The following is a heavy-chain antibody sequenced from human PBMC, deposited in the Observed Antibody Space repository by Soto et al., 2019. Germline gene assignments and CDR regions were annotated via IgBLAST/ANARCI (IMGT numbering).Heavy chain of an antibody. Sequence: EVKLVESGGGLVQPGGSLRLSCAASGFSLSTYSMNWVRQAPGKGLEWLSYISSSTKTIFYADSVKGRFTISRDSANNSLYLQMNSLRDEDTAVYFCARGLGWRRGPFDCCGQGTLVAVSP. D-gene: IGHD2-21*01. J-gene: IGHJ4*02. CDR1: GFSLSTYS. V-gene: IGHV3-48*02. CDR3: ARGLGWRRGPFDC. CDR2: ISSSTKTI.